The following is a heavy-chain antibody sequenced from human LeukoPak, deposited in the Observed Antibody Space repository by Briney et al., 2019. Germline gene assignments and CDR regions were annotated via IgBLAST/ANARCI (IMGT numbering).Heavy chain of an antibody. CDR2: IYDSGST. J-gene: IGHJ4*02. CDR1: GGSISNNY. CDR3: ARLESGVLGDPYYYDSSGYYFRGFFDT. V-gene: IGHV4-59*08. D-gene: IGHD3-22*01. Sequence: SETLSLTCTVSGGSISNNYWSWIRQPPGKGLEWIGYIYDSGSTKYKLSLKSRVTISVDTSKNQFSLTLSSVTAADTAVYYCARLESGVLGDPYYYDSSGYYFRGFFDTWGQGSLVTVSS.